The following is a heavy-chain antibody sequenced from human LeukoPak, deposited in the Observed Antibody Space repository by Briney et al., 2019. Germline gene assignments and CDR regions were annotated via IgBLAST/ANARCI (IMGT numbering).Heavy chain of an antibody. J-gene: IGHJ4*02. CDR3: ARLGTTVGATGY. CDR2: IDPSDSYT. CDR1: GYIFTHYW. Sequence: GESLKISCQVSGYIFTHYWIGWVRQMPGKGLEWMGRIDPSDSYTNYSPSFQGHVTISADKSISTAYLQWSSLKASDTAMYYCARLGTTVGATGYWGQGTLVTVSS. D-gene: IGHD1-26*01. V-gene: IGHV5-10-1*01.